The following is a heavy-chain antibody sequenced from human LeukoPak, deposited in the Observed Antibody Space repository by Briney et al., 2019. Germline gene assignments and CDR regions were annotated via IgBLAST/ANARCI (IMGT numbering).Heavy chain of an antibody. CDR3: AKTDSGSYHFDY. Sequence: PGGSLRLSCAASGFTFSTYSMHWVRQAPGKGLEWVAFIRYDGSNKYYADSVKGRFTISRDNSKNTLYLQMNSLRAEDTAVYYCAKTDSGSYHFDYWGQGTLVTVSS. CDR1: GFTFSTYS. J-gene: IGHJ4*02. V-gene: IGHV3-30*02. CDR2: IRYDGSNK. D-gene: IGHD1-26*01.